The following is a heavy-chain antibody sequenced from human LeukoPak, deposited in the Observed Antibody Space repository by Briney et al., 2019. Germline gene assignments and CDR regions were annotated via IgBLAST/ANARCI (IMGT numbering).Heavy chain of an antibody. D-gene: IGHD4-23*01. Sequence: GGSLRLSCAASGFTFDDYGMSWVRQTPGKGLEWVSGISWNGGSTGYADSVKGRFTISRDNAENSLYPQMNSLRAEDTALYYCARNRGGVTRYYFDYWGQGTLVTVSS. J-gene: IGHJ4*02. V-gene: IGHV3-20*04. CDR1: GFTFDDYG. CDR2: ISWNGGST. CDR3: ARNRGGVTRYYFDY.